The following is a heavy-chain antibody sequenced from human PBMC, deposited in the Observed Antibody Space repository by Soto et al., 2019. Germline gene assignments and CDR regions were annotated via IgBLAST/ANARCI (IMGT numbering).Heavy chain of an antibody. Sequence: QLQLQESGPGLVKPSETLSLTCSVSGDSINSDKYYWGWIRQPPGKGLEWIGGIYFRGNTYYNPSLQTRVTISLEKSKSQFSLKLNSVTAADSAVYFCARLEGLATISYYFDFWGQGALVTVSS. J-gene: IGHJ4*02. CDR1: GDSINSDKYY. D-gene: IGHD3-9*01. CDR2: IYFRGNT. CDR3: ARLEGLATISYYFDF. V-gene: IGHV4-39*01.